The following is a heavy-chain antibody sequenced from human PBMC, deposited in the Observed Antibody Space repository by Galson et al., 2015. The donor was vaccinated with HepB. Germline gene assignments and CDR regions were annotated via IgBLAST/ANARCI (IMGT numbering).Heavy chain of an antibody. V-gene: IGHV3-30*18. D-gene: IGHD5-18*01. CDR3: AKEDTSMAGVPGAY. CDR1: GFTFRAYG. Sequence: SLRLSCAASGFTFRAYGMHWVRQAPGKGLEWVAVISFDGTTKYYADSAKGRFTISRDNSRNTLYLQMNSLTAEDTALYYCAKEDTSMAGVPGAYWGQGTLVTVSS. CDR2: ISFDGTTK. J-gene: IGHJ4*02.